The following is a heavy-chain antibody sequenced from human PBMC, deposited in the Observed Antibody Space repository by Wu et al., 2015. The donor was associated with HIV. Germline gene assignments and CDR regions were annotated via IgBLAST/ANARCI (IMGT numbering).Heavy chain of an antibody. Sequence: QVQLVQSGAEVKKPGSSVKVSCKASGGTFSSYAISWVRQAPGQGLEWMGGIIPTFGTANYAQKFQGRVTITTDESTSTAYMELSSLRSEDTAVYYCARGGFGELLSRGGWFDPWGQGTLVTVSS. J-gene: IGHJ5*02. CDR1: GGTFSSYA. V-gene: IGHV1-69*05. D-gene: IGHD3-10*01. CDR3: ARGGFGELLSRGGWFDP. CDR2: IIPTFGTA.